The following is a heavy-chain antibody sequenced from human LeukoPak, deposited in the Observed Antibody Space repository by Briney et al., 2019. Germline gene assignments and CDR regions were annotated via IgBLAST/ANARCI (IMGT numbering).Heavy chain of an antibody. V-gene: IGHV1-24*01. CDR3: ATDLEYVKFGELLRT. J-gene: IGHJ4*02. CDR2: FDPEDET. D-gene: IGHD3-10*01. CDR1: GYTLTELS. Sequence: ASVNVSCKVSGYTLTELSMHWVRQAPGKGLEWMGGFDPEDETIYAQKFQGRVTMTEDTSTDTAYMELSSLRSEDTAVYYCATDLEYVKFGELLRTWGQGTLVTVSS.